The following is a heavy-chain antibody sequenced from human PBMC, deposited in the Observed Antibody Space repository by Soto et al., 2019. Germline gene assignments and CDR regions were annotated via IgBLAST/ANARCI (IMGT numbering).Heavy chain of an antibody. J-gene: IGHJ5*02. CDR2: IYTSGST. D-gene: IGHD2-2*02. CDR1: GGSISSYY. V-gene: IGHV4-4*07. CDR3: ARDNMGYCSSTSCYTPGWFDP. Sequence: QVQLQESGPGLVKPSETLSLTCTVSGGSISSYYWSWIRQPAGKGLEWIGRIYTSGSTNYNPSLKSRVTMSVDTSKNQFSLKLSSVTAADTAVYYCARDNMGYCSSTSCYTPGWFDPWGQGTLVTVSS.